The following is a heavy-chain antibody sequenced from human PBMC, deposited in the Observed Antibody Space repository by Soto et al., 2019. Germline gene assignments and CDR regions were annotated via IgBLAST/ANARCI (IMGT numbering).Heavy chain of an antibody. CDR3: AKDIVVVPAASQGSLDY. D-gene: IGHD2-2*01. Sequence: GGSLRLCCAASGFTFDDYAMHWVRQDPGKGLEWVSGISWNSGSIGYADSVKGRFTISRDNAKNSLYLQMNSLRAEDTALYYCAKDIVVVPAASQGSLDYWGQGTLVTVSS. CDR1: GFTFDDYA. J-gene: IGHJ4*02. CDR2: ISWNSGSI. V-gene: IGHV3-9*01.